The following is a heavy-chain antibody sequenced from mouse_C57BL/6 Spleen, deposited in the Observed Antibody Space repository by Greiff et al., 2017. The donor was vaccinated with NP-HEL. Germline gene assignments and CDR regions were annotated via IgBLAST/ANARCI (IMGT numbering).Heavy chain of an antibody. CDR1: GYTFTSYW. Sequence: QVQLKQPGAELVRPGSSVKLSCKASGYTFTSYWMHWVKQRPIQGLEWIGNIDPSDSETHYNQKFTDKATLTVDKSSSTAYMQVSRLTSEDSAVYYCARSRIYDYDAYYYDYWGQGTTLTVSS. CDR2: IDPSDSET. CDR3: ARSRIYDYDAYYYDY. J-gene: IGHJ2*01. V-gene: IGHV1-52*01. D-gene: IGHD2-4*01.